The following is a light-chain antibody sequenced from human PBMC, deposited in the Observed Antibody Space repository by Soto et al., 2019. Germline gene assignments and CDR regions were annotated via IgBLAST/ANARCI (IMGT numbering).Light chain of an antibody. V-gene: IGKV3-20*01. CDR3: QQCSSSPHT. J-gene: IGKJ4*01. CDR1: QSVRNNY. Sequence: EIVLTQSPGTLSLSPGERATLSCRTSQSVRNNYLAWYQQKPGQAPSLLIHDASSRATGIPDRFSGSGSVTDFTLNISRLEPEDFAVYYCQQCSSSPHTFGGRTKVEIK. CDR2: DAS.